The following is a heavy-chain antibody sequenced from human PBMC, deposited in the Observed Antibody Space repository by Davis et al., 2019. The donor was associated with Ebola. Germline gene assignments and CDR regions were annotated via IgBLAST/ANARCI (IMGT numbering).Heavy chain of an antibody. D-gene: IGHD6-6*01. Sequence: SVKVSCKASGGTFSSYAISWVRQAPGQGLEWMGGIIPILGIANYAQKFQGRVTITADESTSTAYMELCSLRSEDTAVYYCASGLVRGESYWYFDLWGRGTLVTVSS. V-gene: IGHV1-69*10. CDR2: IIPILGIA. CDR3: ASGLVRGESYWYFDL. J-gene: IGHJ2*01. CDR1: GGTFSSYA.